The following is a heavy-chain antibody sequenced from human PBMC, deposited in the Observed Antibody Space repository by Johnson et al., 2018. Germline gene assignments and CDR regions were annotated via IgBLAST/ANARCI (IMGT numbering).Heavy chain of an antibody. CDR3: ARTVRRGWH. D-gene: IGHD3-10*01. Sequence: VQLVQSGGGVVQPGRSLRLSCAASGFTFSLCAMYWVRQAPGKGLESVSVISSNGGSTCDADSVKGRFTITRVSSKNTLYRQMGSLRAEDMAVYWARTVRRGWHW. V-gene: IGHV3-64*07. CDR1: GFTFSLCA. CDR2: ISSNGGST. J-gene: IGHJ1*01.